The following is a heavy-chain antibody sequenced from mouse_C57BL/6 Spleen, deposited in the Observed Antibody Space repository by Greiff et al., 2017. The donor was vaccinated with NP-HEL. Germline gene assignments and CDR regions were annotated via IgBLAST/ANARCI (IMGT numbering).Heavy chain of an antibody. CDR2: IYPGDGDT. CDR1: GYAFSSYW. V-gene: IGHV1-80*01. D-gene: IGHD1-1*01. Sequence: QVQLQQSGAELVKPGASVKISCKASGYAFSSYWMNWVKQRPGKGLEWIGQIYPGDGDTNYNGKFKGKATLTADKSSSTAYMQLSSLTSEDSAVYFCARGFSYYGSSYTGYFDVWGTGTTVTVSS. J-gene: IGHJ1*03. CDR3: ARGFSYYGSSYTGYFDV.